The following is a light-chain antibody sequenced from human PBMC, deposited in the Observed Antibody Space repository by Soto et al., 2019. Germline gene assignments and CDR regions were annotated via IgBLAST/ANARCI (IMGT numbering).Light chain of an antibody. CDR1: QGIGDT. J-gene: IGKJ1*01. Sequence: EIVMTQSPATLSVSPGEGATLSCRASQGIGDTLAWYQQKPGQTPRLLIYDTSIRATGVPARLSGSRSGAEFTLAISSLQSEDFATYFCLQDYNLPRTFGQGTTVEI. CDR3: LQDYNLPRT. V-gene: IGKV3-15*01. CDR2: DTS.